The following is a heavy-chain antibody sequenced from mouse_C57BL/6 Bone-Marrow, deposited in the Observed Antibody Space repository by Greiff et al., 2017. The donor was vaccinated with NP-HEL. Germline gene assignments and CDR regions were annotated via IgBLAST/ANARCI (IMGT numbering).Heavy chain of an antibody. D-gene: IGHD1-1*01. Sequence: VQLQQSVAELVRPGASVKLSCTASGFNIKNTYMHWVKQRPEQGLEWIGRIDPANGNTKYAPKFQGKATITADTSSNTAYLQLSSLTSEDTANYYGARHRPYGSLYWYFDVWGTGTTVTVSS. CDR1: GFNIKNTY. V-gene: IGHV14-3*01. CDR3: ARHRPYGSLYWYFDV. CDR2: IDPANGNT. J-gene: IGHJ1*03.